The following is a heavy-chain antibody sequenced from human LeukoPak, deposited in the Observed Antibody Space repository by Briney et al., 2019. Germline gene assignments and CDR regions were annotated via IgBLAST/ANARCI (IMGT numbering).Heavy chain of an antibody. Sequence: GASVKVSCKASGYTFTGYYMHWVRQAPGQGLEWMGWINPNSGGTNYAQKFQGRVTMTRDTSISTAYMELSRLRSDDTAVYFCARRIAGAGPLSIDYGGQGTLVTVSS. D-gene: IGHD6-13*01. CDR1: GYTFTGYY. J-gene: IGHJ4*02. CDR2: INPNSGGT. V-gene: IGHV1-2*02. CDR3: ARRIAGAGPLSIDY.